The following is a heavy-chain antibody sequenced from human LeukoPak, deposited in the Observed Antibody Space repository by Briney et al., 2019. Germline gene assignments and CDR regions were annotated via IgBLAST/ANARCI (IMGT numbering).Heavy chain of an antibody. CDR1: GFTFSSYS. D-gene: IGHD3-22*01. CDR2: ISSSSSYI. J-gene: IGHJ4*02. Sequence: AGGSLRLSCAASGFTFSSYSMNWVRQAPGKWLEWVSSISSSSSYIYYADSVKGRFTIPRDNAKNSMYLQMNSLRAEDTAVYYCAREGYYDNLADYWGQGTLVTVSS. CDR3: AREGYYDNLADY. V-gene: IGHV3-21*01.